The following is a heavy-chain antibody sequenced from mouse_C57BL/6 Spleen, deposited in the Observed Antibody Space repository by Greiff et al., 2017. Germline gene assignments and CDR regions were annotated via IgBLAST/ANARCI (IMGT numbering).Heavy chain of an antibody. CDR2: IYPGDGET. J-gene: IGHJ3*01. CDR1: GYAFSSYW. D-gene: IGHD2-3*01. CDR3: ARRWLLAWFAY. V-gene: IGHV1-80*01. Sequence: QVQLQQSGAELVKPGASVKISCKASGYAFSSYWMNWVKQRPGKGLEWIGQIYPGDGETKYAPKFQGKATITADTSSNTAYLQLSSLTSEDTAVYYCARRWLLAWFAYWGQGTLVTVSA.